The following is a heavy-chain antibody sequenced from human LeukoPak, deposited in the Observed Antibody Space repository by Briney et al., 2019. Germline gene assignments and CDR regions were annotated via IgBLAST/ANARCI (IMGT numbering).Heavy chain of an antibody. CDR3: ARYGSGSYYNGGPGY. CDR1: GGTFSSYA. J-gene: IGHJ4*02. Sequence: GASVKVSCKASGGTFSSYAISWVRQAPGQGLEWMGGIIPIFGTANYAQKFQGRVTITADESTSTAYMELSSLRSEDTAVYYCARYGSGSYYNGGPGYWGQGTLVTVSS. CDR2: IIPIFGTA. V-gene: IGHV1-69*13. D-gene: IGHD3-10*01.